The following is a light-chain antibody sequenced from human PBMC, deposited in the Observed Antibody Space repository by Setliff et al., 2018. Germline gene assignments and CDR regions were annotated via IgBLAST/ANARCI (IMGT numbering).Light chain of an antibody. CDR2: DVT. Sequence: QSALAQPASVSGSPGQSITISCTGTDSDVGGFNYVSWYQLHPGKAPKVIIYDVTARPSGVSDRFSASKSGDTASLTISGLQPEDEADYYCNSYTTSGTVSFGGGTK. CDR3: NSYTTSGTVS. CDR1: DSDVGGFNY. V-gene: IGLV2-14*01. J-gene: IGLJ2*01.